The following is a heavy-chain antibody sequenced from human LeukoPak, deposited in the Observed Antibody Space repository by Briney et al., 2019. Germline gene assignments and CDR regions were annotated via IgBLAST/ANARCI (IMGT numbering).Heavy chain of an antibody. CDR1: GYTFTSYY. Sequence: ASVKVSCKASGYTFTSYYMHWVRQAPGQGLEWMGIINPSGGSTSYAQKFQGRVTMTRDTSTGTVYMELSSLRSEDTAVYYCAREVRPIVATTTQYYYYYGMDVWGQGTTVTVSS. V-gene: IGHV1-46*01. CDR2: INPSGGST. D-gene: IGHD5-12*01. J-gene: IGHJ6*02. CDR3: AREVRPIVATTTQYYYYYGMDV.